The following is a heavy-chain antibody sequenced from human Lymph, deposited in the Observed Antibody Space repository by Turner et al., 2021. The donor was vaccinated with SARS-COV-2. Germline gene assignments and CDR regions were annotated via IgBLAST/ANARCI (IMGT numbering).Heavy chain of an antibody. D-gene: IGHD2-21*02. Sequence: QVQLQESGPRLVKPLETLSLTCTVSGGSMNNNYWSWIRQPPGKLLEWIGFIFYRGSTNYNPSLKSRVTISVDTSENQFSLKLTSVTAADTAIYYCARQTVNNWVDPWGQGTLVTVSS. J-gene: IGHJ5*02. V-gene: IGHV4-59*01. CDR3: ARQTVNNWVDP. CDR1: GGSMNNNY. CDR2: IFYRGST.